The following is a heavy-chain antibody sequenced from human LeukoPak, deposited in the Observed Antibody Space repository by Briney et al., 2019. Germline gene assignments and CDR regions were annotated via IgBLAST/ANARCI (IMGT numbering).Heavy chain of an antibody. Sequence: PGGSLRLSCAASGFTFSSYGMYWVRQAPGKGLEWVASIQHDGRDRYYADSVKGRFTTSRDNSKNTLYLQMNSLRAEDMALYYCATRDCSGSRCGYYYMAVWGKGTTVTVSS. CDR3: ATRDCSGSRCGYYYMAV. V-gene: IGHV3-30*02. J-gene: IGHJ6*03. D-gene: IGHD2-15*01. CDR1: GFTFSSYG. CDR2: IQHDGRDR.